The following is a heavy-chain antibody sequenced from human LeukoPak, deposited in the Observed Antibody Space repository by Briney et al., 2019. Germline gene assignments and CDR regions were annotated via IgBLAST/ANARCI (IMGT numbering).Heavy chain of an antibody. CDR1: GFTFSSYG. V-gene: IGHV3-33*01. CDR2: IWYDGSNK. J-gene: IGHJ4*02. D-gene: IGHD3-16*01. CDR3: ARSARRLSLGELPHY. Sequence: GGSLRLSCAASGFTFSSYGMHWVRQAPGKGLGWVAVIWYDGSNKYYADSVKGRFTISRDNSKNTLYLQMNSPRAEDTAVYYCARSARRLSLGELPHYWGQGTLVTVSS.